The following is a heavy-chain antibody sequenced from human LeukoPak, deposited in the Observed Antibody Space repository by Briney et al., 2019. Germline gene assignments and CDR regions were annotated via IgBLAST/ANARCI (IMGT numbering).Heavy chain of an antibody. CDR3: ARGGRYCSSTSCYSWFDP. Sequence: GGSLRLSCAASGFTFSSYAVHWVRQAPGKGLEWVAVISYDGSNKYYADSVKGRFTISRDNSKNTLYLQMNSLRAEDTAVYYCARGGRYCSSTSCYSWFDPWGQGTLVTVSS. J-gene: IGHJ5*02. V-gene: IGHV3-30-3*01. D-gene: IGHD2-2*01. CDR1: GFTFSSYA. CDR2: ISYDGSNK.